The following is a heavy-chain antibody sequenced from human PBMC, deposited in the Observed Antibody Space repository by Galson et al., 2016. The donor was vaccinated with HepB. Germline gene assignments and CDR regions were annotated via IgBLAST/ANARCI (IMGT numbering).Heavy chain of an antibody. CDR2: ILYSGST. J-gene: IGHJ4*02. Sequence: ETLSLTCSVSGGSINNTFSYWAWIRQPPGKGLEWIGSILYSGSTYYKPSLKSRVTISLDTSKNQFSLKLTSVTAADTALYYCARSYCSGDNCFHIFDYWGQGILVTVSS. D-gene: IGHD2-15*01. V-gene: IGHV4-39*07. CDR3: ARSYCSGDNCFHIFDY. CDR1: GGSINNTFSY.